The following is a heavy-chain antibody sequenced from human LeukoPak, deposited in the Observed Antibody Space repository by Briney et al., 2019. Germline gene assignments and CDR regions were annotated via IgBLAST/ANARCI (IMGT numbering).Heavy chain of an antibody. D-gene: IGHD4-11*01. Sequence: PSETLSLTCTVSGASIRTGGYYWSWIRQLPGKGLEWIGYIYHSGSTYYNPSLKSRVTISVDRSKNQFSLKLSSVTAADTAVYYCARGVYSTADYWGQGTLVTVSS. CDR3: ARGVYSTADY. V-gene: IGHV4-31*03. J-gene: IGHJ4*02. CDR1: GASIRTGGYY. CDR2: IYHSGST.